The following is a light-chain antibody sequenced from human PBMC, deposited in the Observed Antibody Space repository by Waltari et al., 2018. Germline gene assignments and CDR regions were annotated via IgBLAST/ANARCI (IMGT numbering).Light chain of an antibody. J-gene: IGKJ3*01. Sequence: DIQMTQSPSSLSASVGDRVTITCRASQTITSHVNWYQQKPGGPPKLLIYAAFNLQSGVPSRFSGSGSGTDFTLTISSLQPEDFATYYCQQSYSNPFTFGPGTKVDIK. CDR3: QQSYSNPFT. V-gene: IGKV1-39*01. CDR2: AAF. CDR1: QTITSH.